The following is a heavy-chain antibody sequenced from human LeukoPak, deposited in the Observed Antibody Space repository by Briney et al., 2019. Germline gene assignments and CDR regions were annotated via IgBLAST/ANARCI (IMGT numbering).Heavy chain of an antibody. CDR2: IIPIFGRG. J-gene: IGHJ5*02. CDR3: ARDLFRGYYDSSGYRLVFHWFDP. CDR1: GGTFSSHA. V-gene: IGHV1-69*13. D-gene: IGHD3-22*01. Sequence: EASVKVSCKASGGTFSSHAISWVRQAPGQGLEWMGGIIPIFGRGNYAQKFQGRVTITADESTSTAYMELSSLRSEDTAVYYCARDLFRGYYDSSGYRLVFHWFDPWGQGTLVTVSS.